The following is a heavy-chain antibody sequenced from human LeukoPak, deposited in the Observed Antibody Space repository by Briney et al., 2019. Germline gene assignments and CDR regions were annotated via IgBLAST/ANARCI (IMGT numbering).Heavy chain of an antibody. CDR1: GGSISSYY. D-gene: IGHD3-22*01. V-gene: IGHV4-4*07. CDR3: ARGGSISPWYYYDSSGTMAFDY. CDR2: IYTSGSP. J-gene: IGHJ4*02. Sequence: PSETLSLTCTVSGGSISSYYWSWIRQPAGKGLEWIGRIYTSGSPNYNPSLKSRVTMSVDTSKNQFSLKLSSVTAADTAVYYCARGGSISPWYYYDSSGTMAFDYWGQGTLVTVSS.